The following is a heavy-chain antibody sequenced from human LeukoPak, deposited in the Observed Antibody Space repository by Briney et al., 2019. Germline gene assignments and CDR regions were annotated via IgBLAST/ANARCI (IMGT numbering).Heavy chain of an antibody. CDR1: GFTFTGYY. Sequence: ASVKVSCKASGFTFTGYYMEWVRQAPGQGLEWMGWINPNSGGTNYAQKFQDRVTMTRDTPISTAYMELSRLRSDDTAVYYCAVLGDNFFYWGQGTLVTVSS. V-gene: IGHV1-2*02. J-gene: IGHJ4*02. CDR2: INPNSGGT. D-gene: IGHD4-23*01. CDR3: AVLGDNFFY.